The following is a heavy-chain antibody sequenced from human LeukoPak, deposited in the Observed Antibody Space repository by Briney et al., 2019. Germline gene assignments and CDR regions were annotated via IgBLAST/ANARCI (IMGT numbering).Heavy chain of an antibody. CDR1: GFIFSSYN. Sequence: GGSLRLSCVASGFIFSSYNINWVRQAPGKGLEWVSSISSSSTYISYADSVKGRFTISRDNARNSLDLQMDSLRAEDTAVYYCASRTDYWGQGILVTVSS. CDR2: ISSSSTYI. CDR3: ASRTDY. V-gene: IGHV3-21*01. J-gene: IGHJ4*02.